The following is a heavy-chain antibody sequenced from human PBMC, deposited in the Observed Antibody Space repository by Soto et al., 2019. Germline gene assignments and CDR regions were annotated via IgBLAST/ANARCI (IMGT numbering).Heavy chain of an antibody. D-gene: IGHD5-18*01. CDR2: IIPMFGTA. V-gene: IGHV1-69*14. CDR3: ANGIQLWLRRINNGYSS. Sequence: QVQLVQTGAEVKKPESSVKVSCKAPGGTFSTYAISWVRQAPGQGLEWMGGIIPMFGTANYAQRFQDRVTFTVDTSTNTVYKELSSLRAEDTAVFFCANGIQLWLRRINNGYSSRGQGTLVTVSS. J-gene: IGHJ4*02. CDR1: GGTFSTYA.